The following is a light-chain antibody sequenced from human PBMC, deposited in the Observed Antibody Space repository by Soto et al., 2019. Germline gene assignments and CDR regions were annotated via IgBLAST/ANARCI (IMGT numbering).Light chain of an antibody. CDR1: QSVSSN. J-gene: IGKJ5*01. V-gene: IGKV3-15*01. CDR2: DTS. CDR3: QQYSNWPPFT. Sequence: EIVLTQSPATLSLSPGERATLSCRASQSVSSNLAWYQQKPGQAPRLLIYDTSTRATGIPARFSGSGSGTEFTLTISSLQSADSAVYYCQQYSNWPPFTFGQGTRLEIK.